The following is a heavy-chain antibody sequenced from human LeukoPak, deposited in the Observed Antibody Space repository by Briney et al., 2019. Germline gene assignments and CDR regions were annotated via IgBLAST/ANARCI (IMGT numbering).Heavy chain of an antibody. Sequence: PGGSLRLSCAASGFTFSSYAMHWVRQAPGKGLEWVAVISYDGSNKYYADSVKGRFTISRDNSKNTLYLQMNSLRAEDTAVYYCGTDTAMAFFFDYWGQGTLVAVSS. CDR3: GTDTAMAFFFDY. CDR2: ISYDGSNK. J-gene: IGHJ4*02. D-gene: IGHD5-18*01. V-gene: IGHV3-30-3*01. CDR1: GFTFSSYA.